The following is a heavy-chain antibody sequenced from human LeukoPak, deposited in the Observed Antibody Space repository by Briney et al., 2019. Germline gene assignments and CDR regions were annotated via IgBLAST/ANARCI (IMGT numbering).Heavy chain of an antibody. J-gene: IGHJ4*02. D-gene: IGHD5-24*01. CDR3: AKGTRWLQLFYDY. V-gene: IGHV3-30*18. CDR2: ISYDGSNK. Sequence: ISYDGSNKYYADSVKGRFTISRDNSKNTLYLQMNSLRAEDTAVYYCAKGTRWLQLFYDYWGQGTLVTVSS.